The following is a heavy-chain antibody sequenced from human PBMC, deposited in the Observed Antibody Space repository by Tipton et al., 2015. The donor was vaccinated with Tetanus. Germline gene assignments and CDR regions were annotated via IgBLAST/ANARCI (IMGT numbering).Heavy chain of an antibody. D-gene: IGHD3-22*01. CDR3: ARLSSSANDAHGFDI. CDR1: GGSISSSDYY. Sequence: TLSLTCAVYGGSISSSDYYWGWIRQPPGKGLEWIGSIYDTGNVYYNPALTSRVTMSVDTSKIQFSLSLRSVTAADTAVYYCARLSSSANDAHGFDIWDQGTMVTVSS. J-gene: IGHJ3*02. CDR2: IYDTGNV. V-gene: IGHV4-39*01.